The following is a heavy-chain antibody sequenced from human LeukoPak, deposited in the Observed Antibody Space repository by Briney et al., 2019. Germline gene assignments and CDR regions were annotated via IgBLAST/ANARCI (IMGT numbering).Heavy chain of an antibody. CDR3: AKDEYYYDSSGYY. J-gene: IGHJ1*01. V-gene: IGHV3-20*04. CDR1: GFTFSSYW. Sequence: TGGSLRLSCAASGFTFSSYWMHWVRQAPGKGLEWVAGINWNGGSTGYADSVKGRFTISRDNAKNSLYLQMNSLRTEDTALYYCAKDEYYYDSSGYYWGQGTLVTVSS. CDR2: INWNGGST. D-gene: IGHD3-22*01.